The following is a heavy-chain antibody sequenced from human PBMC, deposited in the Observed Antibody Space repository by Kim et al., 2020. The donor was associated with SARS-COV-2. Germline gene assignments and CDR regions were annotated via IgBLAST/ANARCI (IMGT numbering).Heavy chain of an antibody. CDR1: GFTVSSNY. CDR2: IYSGGST. D-gene: IGHD2-15*01. CDR3: ARGAGGYCSGGSCYSGWFDP. Sequence: GGSLRLSCAASGFTVSSNYMSWVRQAPGKGLEWVSVIYSGGSTYYADSVKGRFTISRDNSKNTLYLQMNSLGAEDTAVYYCARGAGGYCSGGSCYSGWFDPWGQGTLVTVSS. J-gene: IGHJ5*02. V-gene: IGHV3-53*01.